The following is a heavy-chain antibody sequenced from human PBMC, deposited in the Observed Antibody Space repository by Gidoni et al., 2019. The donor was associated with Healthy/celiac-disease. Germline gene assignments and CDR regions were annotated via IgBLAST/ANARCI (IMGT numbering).Heavy chain of an antibody. CDR3: ARGEAVVRGVIRY. D-gene: IGHD3-10*01. V-gene: IGHV4-34*01. CDR2: INHSGST. J-gene: IGHJ4*02. Sequence: QVQLQQWGAGLLKPSETLSLTCAVHVGSFSGYYWSWIRQPPGKGLEWIGEINHSGSTNYNPSLKSRVTISVDTSKNQFSLKLSSVTAADTAVYYCARGEAVVRGVIRYWGQGTLVTVSS. CDR1: VGSFSGYY.